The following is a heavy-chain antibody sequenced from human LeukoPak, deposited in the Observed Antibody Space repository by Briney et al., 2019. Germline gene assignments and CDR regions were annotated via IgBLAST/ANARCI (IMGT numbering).Heavy chain of an antibody. D-gene: IGHD6-13*01. V-gene: IGHV1-2*04. CDR2: INPNSGGT. CDR3: ARAPWQLVSGGYWFDP. CDR1: GYTFTCYY. Sequence: ASVKLCCKASGYTFTCYYMHWVRQAPGPGQEWMGGINPNSGGTNYAQKFQGWVTMTRDTSISTAYMELSRLRSDDTAVYYCARAPWQLVSGGYWFDPWGQGTLVTVSS. J-gene: IGHJ5*02.